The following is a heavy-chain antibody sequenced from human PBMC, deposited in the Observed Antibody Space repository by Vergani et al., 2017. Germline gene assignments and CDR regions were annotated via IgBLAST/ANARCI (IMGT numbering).Heavy chain of an antibody. CDR2: INHSGST. CDR1: GGSFSGYY. J-gene: IGHJ4*02. Sequence: QVQLQQWGAGLLKPSETLSLTCAVYGGSFSGYYWSWIRQPPGKGLEWIGEINHSGSTNYNPSLKSQVTISVDTSKNQFSLKLSSVTAADTAVYYCAKGRGGACFDYWGQGTLVTVSS. CDR3: AKGRGGACFDY. V-gene: IGHV4-34*01. D-gene: IGHD2-21*01.